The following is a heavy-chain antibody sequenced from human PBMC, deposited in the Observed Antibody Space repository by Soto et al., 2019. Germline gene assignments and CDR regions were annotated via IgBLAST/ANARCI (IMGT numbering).Heavy chain of an antibody. CDR2: IYYSGST. J-gene: IGHJ4*02. CDR3: ARVALAGSHWEGTPPYYFDY. V-gene: IGHV4-59*01. Sequence: SETLSLTCTVSGGSISSYYWSWIRQPPGKGLEWIGYIYYSGSTNYNPSLKSRVTISVDTSKNQFSLKLSSVTAADTAVYYCARVALAGSHWEGTPPYYFDYWGQGTLVTVSS. D-gene: IGHD6-19*01. CDR1: GGSISSYY.